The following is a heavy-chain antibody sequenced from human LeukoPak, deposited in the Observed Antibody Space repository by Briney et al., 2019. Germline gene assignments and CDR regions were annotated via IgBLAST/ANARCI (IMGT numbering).Heavy chain of an antibody. CDR2: IYYSGST. D-gene: IGHD3-22*01. J-gene: IGHJ4*02. Sequence: SETLSLTCTVSGGSISSYYWSWIRQPPGKGLEWIGYIYYSGSTNYNPSLKSRVTISVDTSKNQFSLKLSSVNAADTAVYYCARSHDSSGYPMNFDYWGQGTLVTVSS. V-gene: IGHV4-59*08. CDR3: ARSHDSSGYPMNFDY. CDR1: GGSISSYY.